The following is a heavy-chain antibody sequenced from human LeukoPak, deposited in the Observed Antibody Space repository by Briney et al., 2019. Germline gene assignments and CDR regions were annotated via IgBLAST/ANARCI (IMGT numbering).Heavy chain of an antibody. J-gene: IGHJ4*02. CDR1: GGSFSGYY. CDR3: ARGSQSLGYCSGGSCRAKIFDY. CDR2: INHSGST. D-gene: IGHD2-15*01. V-gene: IGHV4-34*01. Sequence: SQTLSLTCAVYGGSFSGYYWSWIRQPPGKGLEWIGEINHSGSTNYNPSLKSRVTISVDTSKNQFSLKLSSVTAADTAVYYCARGSQSLGYCSGGSCRAKIFDYWGQGTLVTVSS.